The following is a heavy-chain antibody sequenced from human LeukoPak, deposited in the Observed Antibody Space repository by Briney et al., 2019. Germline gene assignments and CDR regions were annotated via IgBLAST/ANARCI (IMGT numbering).Heavy chain of an antibody. V-gene: IGHV1-2*02. CDR2: INPNSGGT. CDR1: GYTFTGYY. CDR3: AITLWFGHYYMDV. Sequence: ASVKVSCKASGYTFTGYYMHWVRQAPGQGLEWMGWINPNSGGTNYAQKFQGRVTMTRDTSISTASMEVSRLRSDDTAVYYCAITLWFGHYYMDVWGKGTTVTVSS. J-gene: IGHJ6*03. D-gene: IGHD2-21*01.